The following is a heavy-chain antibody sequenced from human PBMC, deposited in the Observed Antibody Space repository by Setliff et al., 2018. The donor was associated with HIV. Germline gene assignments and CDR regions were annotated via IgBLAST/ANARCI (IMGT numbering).Heavy chain of an antibody. V-gene: IGHV4-34*01. D-gene: IGHD6-19*01. CDR2: IDHTGSA. CDR1: GGSFSAYY. Sequence: SETLSLTCAVSGGSFSAYYWTWIRQSPHKGLEWVGEIDHTGSAYYNPSLTSRVTISADTSKNRFSLELSSVTAADTALYYCARGPRVSAAVVETPSAYWGQGTRVTVSS. CDR3: ARGPRVSAAVVETPSAY. J-gene: IGHJ4*02.